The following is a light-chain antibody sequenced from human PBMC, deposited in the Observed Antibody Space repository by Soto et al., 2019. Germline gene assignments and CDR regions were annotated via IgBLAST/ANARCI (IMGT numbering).Light chain of an antibody. CDR1: QRMSSNY. J-gene: IGKJ2*01. CDR2: GTS. Sequence: ELVLTQSPCPLSLSPGERATLSCRASQRMSSNYLAWYQQKPGQSPRLLIYGTSSRATGIPDRFSGSGSGTDFTLTISGLEPEDSAVYYCQQYGTLPPRYTFGQGTKLEIK. CDR3: QQYGTLPPRYT. V-gene: IGKV3-20*01.